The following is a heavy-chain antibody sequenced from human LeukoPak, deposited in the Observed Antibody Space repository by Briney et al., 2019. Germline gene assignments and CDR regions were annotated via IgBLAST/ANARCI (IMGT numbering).Heavy chain of an antibody. V-gene: IGHV7-4-1*02. J-gene: IGHJ4*02. CDR1: GYTFTSYA. Sequence: ASVKVSCKASGYTFTSYAMNWVRQAPGQGLEWMGWINTNTGNPTYAQGFTGRFVFSLDTSVSTAYLQISSLKAEDTAVYYCARDTFLGGFLEWPWPYYFDYWGQGTLVTVSS. D-gene: IGHD3-3*01. CDR2: INTNTGNP. CDR3: ARDTFLGGFLEWPWPYYFDY.